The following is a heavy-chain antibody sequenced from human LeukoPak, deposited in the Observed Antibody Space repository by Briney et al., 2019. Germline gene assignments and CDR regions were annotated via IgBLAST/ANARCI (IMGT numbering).Heavy chain of an antibody. Sequence: PGGSLRLSCAASGFTFSSYSMNWVRQAPGKGLEWVSYISSSSSTIYYADSVKGRFTISRDNAKNSLYLQMNSLRAEDTAVYYCAYIPSGDFCGGDCPPDSWGQGTLVTVSS. CDR1: GFTFSSYS. J-gene: IGHJ5*01. CDR3: AYIPSGDFCGGDCPPDS. V-gene: IGHV3-48*04. CDR2: ISSSSSTI. D-gene: IGHD2-21*02.